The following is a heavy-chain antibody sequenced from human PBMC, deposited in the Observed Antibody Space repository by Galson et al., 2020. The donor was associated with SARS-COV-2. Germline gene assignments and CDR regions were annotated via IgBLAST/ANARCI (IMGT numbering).Heavy chain of an antibody. CDR2: IYSGGST. CDR3: ARETYAFDI. Sequence: GESLKISCAASGFTVSSNYMRWVRQAPGKGLEWVSVIYSGGSTYYADSVKGRFTISRDNSKNTLYLQMNSLRAEDTAVYYCARETYAFDIWGQGTMVTVSS. V-gene: IGHV3-66*01. CDR1: GFTVSSNY. J-gene: IGHJ3*02.